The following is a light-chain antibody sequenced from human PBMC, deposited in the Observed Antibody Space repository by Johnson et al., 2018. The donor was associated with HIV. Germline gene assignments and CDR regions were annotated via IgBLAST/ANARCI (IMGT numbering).Light chain of an antibody. J-gene: IGLJ1*01. CDR1: SSNIVNIY. CDR3: GTWDKSLNTGAV. Sequence: QSVLTQPPSVSAAPGQKVTISCSASSSNIVNIYISWYQHLPGTAPKLLIYDNHKRPSGIPDRFSGSKSGTSVTLAITGLQTGDEADYYCGTWDKSLNTGAVFGTGNKVTVL. CDR2: DNH. V-gene: IGLV1-51*01.